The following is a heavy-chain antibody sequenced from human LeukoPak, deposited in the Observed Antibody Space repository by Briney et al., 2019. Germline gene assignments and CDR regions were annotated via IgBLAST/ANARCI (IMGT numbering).Heavy chain of an antibody. D-gene: IGHD6-6*01. CDR1: GGSISSGSYY. CDR3: ARIIAARYYYYMDV. J-gene: IGHJ6*03. V-gene: IGHV4-61*02. Sequence: SETLSLTCAVSGGSISSGSYYWSWIRQPAGKGLEWIGRIYTSGSTNYNPSLKSRVTISVDTSKNQFSLKPSSVTAADTAVYYCARIIAARYYYYMDVWGKGTTVTVSS. CDR2: IYTSGST.